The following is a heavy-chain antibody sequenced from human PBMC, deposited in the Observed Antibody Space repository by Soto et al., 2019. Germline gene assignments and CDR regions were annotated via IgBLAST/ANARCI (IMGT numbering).Heavy chain of an antibody. CDR1: GDSVSSNSVA. J-gene: IGHJ4*02. V-gene: IGHV6-1*01. CDR3: ERGRGEWNDVIDG. CDR2: TYYRSQWYN. Sequence: PSQTLSLTCAISGDSVSSNSVAWNWIRQSPSRGLEWLGRTYYRSQWYNDYAISAKSRITINPDTSKNQFSLQLNSVTPADTAVYYCERGRGEWNDVIDGWGQGTLVTVAS. D-gene: IGHD1-1*01.